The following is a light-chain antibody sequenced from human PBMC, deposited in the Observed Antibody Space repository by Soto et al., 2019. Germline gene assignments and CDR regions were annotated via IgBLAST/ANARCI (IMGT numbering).Light chain of an antibody. CDR1: QGISNY. V-gene: IGKV1-27*01. Sequence: DIPMTQSPSSLSASVGDRVTITCRASQGISNYLAWYQQKPGKVPKLLIYAASTLQSGVPPRFSGSGSGTDFTLTISSLQPEDVATYYCQKYNSAPRAFGQGTKVEI. CDR2: AAS. J-gene: IGKJ1*01. CDR3: QKYNSAPRA.